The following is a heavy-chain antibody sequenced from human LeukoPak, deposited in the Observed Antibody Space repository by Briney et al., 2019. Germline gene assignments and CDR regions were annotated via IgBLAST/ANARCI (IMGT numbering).Heavy chain of an antibody. J-gene: IGHJ4*02. D-gene: IGHD4-23*01. CDR1: GGSISSSSYY. V-gene: IGHV4-39*01. CDR2: IYYSGST. CDR3: ARHDYGGNSVSDYFDY. Sequence: SETLSLTCTVSGGSISSSSYYWGWIRQPPGKGRERIVSIYYSGSTYYNPSLKSRVTISVDTSKNQFSLKLSSVTAADTAVYYCARHDYGGNSVSDYFDYWGQGTLVTVSS.